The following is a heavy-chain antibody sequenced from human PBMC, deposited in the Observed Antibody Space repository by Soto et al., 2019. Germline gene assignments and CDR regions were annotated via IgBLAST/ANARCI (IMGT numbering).Heavy chain of an antibody. CDR1: GFTFTTYG. J-gene: IGHJ5*02. V-gene: IGHV1-18*01. CDR2: ITGHNGNT. CDR3: ARVRIAESVRGWFDP. D-gene: IGHD6-13*01. Sequence: GASVKVSCKASGFTFTTYGITWVRQAPGQGLEWMGWITGHNGNTKFAEKFQGRATMTTDSFMRTACMEMTSLTYDDTAVYYCARVRIAESVRGWFDPWGQGTLVTVSS.